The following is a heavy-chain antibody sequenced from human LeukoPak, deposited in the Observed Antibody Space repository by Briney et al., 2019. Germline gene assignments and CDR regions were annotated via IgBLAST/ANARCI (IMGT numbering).Heavy chain of an antibody. J-gene: IGHJ4*02. CDR2: FDPEDGET. V-gene: IGHV1-24*01. Sequence: ASVKVSCKVSGYTLTELSMHWVRQAPGKGLEWMGGFDPEDGETIYAQKFQGRVTMTTDTSTSTAYMELRSLRSDDTALYYCARDEGYYDSSGYYRFDYWGQGTLVTVSS. CDR1: GYTLTELS. D-gene: IGHD3-22*01. CDR3: ARDEGYYDSSGYYRFDY.